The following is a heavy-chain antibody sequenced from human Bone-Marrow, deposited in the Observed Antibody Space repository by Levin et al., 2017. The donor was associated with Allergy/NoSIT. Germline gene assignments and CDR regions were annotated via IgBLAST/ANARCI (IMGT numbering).Heavy chain of an antibody. Sequence: GESLKISCVASEFTFSNFAMHWVRQAPGKGLEWVSSISASSSYIDQAESVKGRFTISRDNAKNSLFLQMNSLRSEDTAVYYCARDSGSGSFYNRYFDLWGRGTLVSVSS. D-gene: IGHD3-10*01. CDR3: ARDSGSGSFYNRYFDL. V-gene: IGHV3-21*01. CDR1: EFTFSNFA. J-gene: IGHJ2*01. CDR2: ISASSSYI.